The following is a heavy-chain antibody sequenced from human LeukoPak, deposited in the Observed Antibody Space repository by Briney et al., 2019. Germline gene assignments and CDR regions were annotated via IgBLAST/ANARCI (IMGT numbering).Heavy chain of an antibody. CDR3: VYNPVDSSGYYVDY. CDR2: INHSGST. Sequence: SETLSLTCAVYGGSFSGYYWSWIRQPPGEGLEWIGEINHSGSTNYNPSLKSRVTISVDTSKNQFSLKLSSVTAADTAVYYCVYNPVDSSGYYVDYWGQGTLVTVSS. D-gene: IGHD3-22*01. V-gene: IGHV4-34*01. J-gene: IGHJ4*02. CDR1: GGSFSGYY.